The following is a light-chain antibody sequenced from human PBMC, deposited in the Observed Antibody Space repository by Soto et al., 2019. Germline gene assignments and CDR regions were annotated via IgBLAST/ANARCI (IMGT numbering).Light chain of an antibody. CDR3: QQYNVYSWT. J-gene: IGKJ1*01. CDR1: QNINSW. Sequence: DIRITQTPSTLSASVGDRVAITCRASQNINSWLAGYQQKPGQAPKLLIYEASSLEKGVPARFGGRGSGPEFTLTISSLQPDDFATYYCQQYNVYSWTFGQGTKVDI. V-gene: IGKV1-5*03. CDR2: EAS.